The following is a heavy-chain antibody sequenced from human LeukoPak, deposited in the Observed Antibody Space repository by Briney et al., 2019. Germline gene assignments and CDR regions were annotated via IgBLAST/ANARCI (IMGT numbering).Heavy chain of an antibody. V-gene: IGHV3-33*08. CDR2: IWSDGNNK. CDR3: ARSIGYGYGMDV. Sequence: PGGSLRLSCAASGFTFNNAWMSWVRQAPGKGLEWVAVIWSDGNNKYYADSVKGRFTISRDNSKNTLYLQMNSLRAEDTAVYYCARSIGYGYGMDVWGQGTTVTVSS. J-gene: IGHJ6*02. D-gene: IGHD6-13*01. CDR1: GFTFNNAW.